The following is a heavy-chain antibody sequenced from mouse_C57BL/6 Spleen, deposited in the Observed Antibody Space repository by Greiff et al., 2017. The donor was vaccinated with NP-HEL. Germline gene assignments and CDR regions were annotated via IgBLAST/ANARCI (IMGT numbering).Heavy chain of an antibody. V-gene: IGHV1-82*01. CDR1: GYAFSSSW. D-gene: IGHD2-4*01. CDR2: IYPGDGDT. J-gene: IGHJ3*01. CDR3: AQTIYYDYDEGAWFAY. Sequence: VQLQQSGPELVKPGASVKISCKASGYAFSSSWMNWVKQRPGKGLEWIGRIYPGDGDTNYNGKFKGKATLTADKSSSTAYMQLSSLTSEDSAVYFCAQTIYYDYDEGAWFAYWGQGTLVTVSA.